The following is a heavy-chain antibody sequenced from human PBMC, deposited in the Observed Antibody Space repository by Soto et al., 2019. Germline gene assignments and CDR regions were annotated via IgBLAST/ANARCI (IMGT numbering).Heavy chain of an antibody. D-gene: IGHD2-15*01. CDR3: ARERAVSGGSDGMDV. CDR2: IYPGDSDT. V-gene: IGHV5-51*01. J-gene: IGHJ6*02. CDR1: GYSFTSYW. Sequence: GESLKISCNGSGYSFTSYWIGWVRQMPGKGLEWMGIIYPGDSDTRYSPSFQGQVTISADKSISTAYLQWSSLKASDTAMYYCARERAVSGGSDGMDVWGQGTTVTVSS.